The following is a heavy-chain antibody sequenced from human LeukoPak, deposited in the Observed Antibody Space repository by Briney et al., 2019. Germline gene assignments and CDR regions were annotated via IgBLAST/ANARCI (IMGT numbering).Heavy chain of an antibody. CDR1: GYTFTSYD. CDR2: VSGYNGNT. D-gene: IGHD2-21*01. J-gene: IGHJ5*02. CDR3: ARGDWFDP. V-gene: IGHV1-18*01. Sequence: ASVKVSCKASGYTFTSYDINWVRQAPGQGLEWMGWVSGYNGNTNYTQKFEGRVAMTTDTSSTTAYMELRSLKSDDTAIYYCARGDWFDPWGQGTLVTVSS.